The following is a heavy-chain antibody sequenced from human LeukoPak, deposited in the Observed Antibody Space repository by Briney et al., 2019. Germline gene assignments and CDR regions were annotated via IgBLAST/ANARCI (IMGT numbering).Heavy chain of an antibody. D-gene: IGHD2-15*01. Sequence: GGSLRLSCAASKFTFSSYAMSWVRQAPGKGLEWISDISRSGSSTFFVDSVKGRFTISRDNSKNTLYLQMNSLRAEDTAVYYCAKGSPRDIWGQGTMVTVSS. CDR3: AKGSPRDI. V-gene: IGHV3-23*01. CDR2: ISRSGSST. J-gene: IGHJ3*02. CDR1: KFTFSSYA.